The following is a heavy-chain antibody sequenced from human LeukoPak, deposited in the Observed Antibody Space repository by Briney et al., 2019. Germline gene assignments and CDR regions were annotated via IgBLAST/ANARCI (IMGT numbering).Heavy chain of an antibody. J-gene: IGHJ4*02. V-gene: IGHV3-30*18. CDR1: GFTFSSYG. Sequence: QSGGSLRLSCAASGFTFSSYGMHWVRQAPGKGLEWVAVISYDGSNKYYADSVKGRFTISRDNSKNTLYLQMNSLRAEDTAVYYCAKDGYYYDSSGYPDYWGQGTLVTVSS. CDR2: ISYDGSNK. CDR3: AKDGYYYDSSGYPDY. D-gene: IGHD3-22*01.